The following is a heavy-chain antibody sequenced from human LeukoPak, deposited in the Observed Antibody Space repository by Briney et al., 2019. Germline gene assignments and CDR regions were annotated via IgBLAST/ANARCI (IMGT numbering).Heavy chain of an antibody. V-gene: IGHV3-21*01. CDR3: ARAPGYSGFRDY. Sequence: GGSLRLSCAASGFTFSSYSMSWVRQAPGKGLEWVSSISSSSSYIYYADSVKGRFTISRDNAKNSLYLQMNSLRAEDTAVYYCARAPGYSGFRDYWGQGTLVTVSS. J-gene: IGHJ4*02. CDR1: GFTFSSYS. CDR2: ISSSSSYI. D-gene: IGHD5-12*01.